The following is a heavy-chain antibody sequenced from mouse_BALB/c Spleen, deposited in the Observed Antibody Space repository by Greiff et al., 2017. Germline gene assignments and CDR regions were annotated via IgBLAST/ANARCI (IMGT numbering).Heavy chain of an antibody. D-gene: IGHD1-1*01. CDR3: ARFYYGSSNDY. V-gene: IGHV14-1*02. Sequence: EVKLQESGAELVRPGASVKLSCKASGFNINDYYMHWVKQRPEQGLEWIGWIDPENGNTIYDPKFQGKASITADTSSNTAYLQLSSLTSEDTAVYYCARFYYGSSNDYWGQGTTLTVSS. J-gene: IGHJ2*01. CDR1: GFNINDYY. CDR2: IDPENGNT.